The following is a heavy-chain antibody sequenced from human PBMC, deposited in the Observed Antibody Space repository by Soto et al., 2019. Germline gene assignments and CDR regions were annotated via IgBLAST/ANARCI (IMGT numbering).Heavy chain of an antibody. Sequence: ASVKVSCKASGYTLTSYAMHWVRQAPGQRLEWMGWINAGNGNTKYSQKFQGRVTITRDTSASTAYMELSSLRSEDTAVYYCARGAIAASYWFDRWGQGTLVTVSS. V-gene: IGHV1-3*01. D-gene: IGHD6-6*01. CDR3: ARGAIAASYWFDR. CDR1: GYTLTSYA. J-gene: IGHJ5*02. CDR2: INAGNGNT.